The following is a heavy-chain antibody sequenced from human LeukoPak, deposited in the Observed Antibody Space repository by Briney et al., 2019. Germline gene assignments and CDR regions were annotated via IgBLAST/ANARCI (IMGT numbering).Heavy chain of an antibody. CDR1: GYTFTSYA. Sequence: ASVKVSCKTSGYTFTSYAMNWVRQAPGQGLEWMGWINTNTGNPTYAQGFTGRFVFSLDTSVSTAYLQISSLKAEDTAVYYCATDIAAAGHDAFDIWGQGTMVTVSS. CDR2: INTNTGNP. V-gene: IGHV7-4-1*02. CDR3: ATDIAAAGHDAFDI. D-gene: IGHD6-13*01. J-gene: IGHJ3*02.